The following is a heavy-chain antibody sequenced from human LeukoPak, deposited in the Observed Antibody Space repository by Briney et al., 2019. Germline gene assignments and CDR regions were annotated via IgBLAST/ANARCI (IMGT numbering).Heavy chain of an antibody. CDR1: GGSISSSSYY. V-gene: IGHV4-39*06. Sequence: PSETLSLTCTVSGGSISSSSYYWGWIRQPPGKGLEWIGSIYYSGSTYYNPSLKSRVTISVDTSKNQFTLKLSSVTAADTAVYYCARDITGQWSFDYWGQGTLVTVSS. J-gene: IGHJ4*02. D-gene: IGHD2-8*01. CDR2: IYYSGST. CDR3: ARDITGQWSFDY.